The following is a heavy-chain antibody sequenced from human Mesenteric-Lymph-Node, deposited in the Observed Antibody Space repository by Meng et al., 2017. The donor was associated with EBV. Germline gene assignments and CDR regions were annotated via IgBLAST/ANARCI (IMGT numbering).Heavy chain of an antibody. Sequence: EVQLLEPGGCLAQPGGFLRLSCAASGFTFSSYAMSWVRQAPGKGLEWVSAISGSGGSTYYADSVKGRFTISRDNSKNPLYLQMNSLRAEDTAVYYCAKESYSSGWYHYWGQGTLVTVSS. J-gene: IGHJ4*02. CDR2: ISGSGGST. V-gene: IGHV3-23*01. CDR1: GFTFSSYA. CDR3: AKESYSSGWYHY. D-gene: IGHD6-19*01.